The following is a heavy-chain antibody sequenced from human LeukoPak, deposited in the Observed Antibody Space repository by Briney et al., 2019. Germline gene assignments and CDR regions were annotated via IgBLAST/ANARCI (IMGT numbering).Heavy chain of an antibody. CDR3: ARGPLVRLPSSFDP. D-gene: IGHD3-16*02. CDR2: MNPNSGNT. V-gene: IGHV1-8*01. CDR1: GYTFTSYD. J-gene: IGHJ5*02. Sequence: ASVEVSCKASGYTFTSYDINWVRQATGQGLEWMGWMNPNSGNTGSAQRFQGRVTMTRDTSRSTAYMELRSLTSEDTAVYYCARGPLVRLPSSFDPWGQGTLVTVSS.